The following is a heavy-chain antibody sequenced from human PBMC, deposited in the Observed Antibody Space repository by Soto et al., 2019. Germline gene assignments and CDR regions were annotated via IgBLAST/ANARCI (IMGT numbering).Heavy chain of an antibody. CDR2: ISSSGSDT. Sequence: QVQLVESGGGLVKPGGCLRLSCAASGFTFSDYYMSWIRQAPGKGLEWVSYISSSGSDTNYADSVKGRFTVSRGNAKNSLYLQMISLRAEDGTSLYCARDLHGCSGLSGYWGQGTLVTVSS. CDR1: GFTFSDYY. V-gene: IGHV3-11*05. J-gene: IGHJ4*02. D-gene: IGHD6-19*01. CDR3: ARDLHGCSGLSGY.